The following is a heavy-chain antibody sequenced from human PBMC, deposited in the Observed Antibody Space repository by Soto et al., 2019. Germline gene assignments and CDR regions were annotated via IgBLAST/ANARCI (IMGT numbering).Heavy chain of an antibody. J-gene: IGHJ5*02. Sequence: SETLSLTCTVSGGSISSGDYYWSWIRQPPGKGLEWIGYIYYSGSTYYNPSLKSRVTISVDTSKNQFSLKLSSVTAADTAVYYCARDTESEYNWFDPWGQGTLVTVSS. D-gene: IGHD3-10*01. CDR3: ARDTESEYNWFDP. CDR2: IYYSGST. V-gene: IGHV4-30-4*01. CDR1: GGSISSGDYY.